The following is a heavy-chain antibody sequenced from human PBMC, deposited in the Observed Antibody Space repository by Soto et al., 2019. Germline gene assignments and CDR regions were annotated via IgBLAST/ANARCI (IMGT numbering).Heavy chain of an antibody. CDR1: GFTFDDYA. D-gene: IGHD6-6*01. Sequence: EVQLVESGGGLVQPGRSLRLSCAVSGFTFDDYAMHWVRQAPGKGLEWVSAIDWNSATTDYADSVKGRFTISRDNAKNSLYLQMNGLRAESTALYYCARDVAPRPRYMDVWGKGTTVTVSS. CDR2: IDWNSATT. CDR3: ARDVAPRPRYMDV. J-gene: IGHJ6*03. V-gene: IGHV3-9*01.